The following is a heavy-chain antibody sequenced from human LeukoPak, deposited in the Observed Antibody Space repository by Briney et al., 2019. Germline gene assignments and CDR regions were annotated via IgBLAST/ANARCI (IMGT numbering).Heavy chain of an antibody. Sequence: PGGSLRLSCAASGFTFSSYAMSWVRQAPGKGLEWVSAISGSGGSTYYADSVKGRFTISRDNSKNTLYLQKNSLRAEDTAVYYCAKDTHIIVVPAAICLEPFDPWGQGTLVTVSS. V-gene: IGHV3-23*01. J-gene: IGHJ5*02. D-gene: IGHD2-2*01. CDR1: GFTFSSYA. CDR2: ISGSGGST. CDR3: AKDTHIIVVPAAICLEPFDP.